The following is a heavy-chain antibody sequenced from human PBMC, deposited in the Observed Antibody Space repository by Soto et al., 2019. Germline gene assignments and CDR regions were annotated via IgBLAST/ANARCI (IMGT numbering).Heavy chain of an antibody. CDR3: ARDLYSSSWYGSLEGNWFDP. D-gene: IGHD6-13*01. V-gene: IGHV1-18*01. J-gene: IGHJ5*02. Sequence: QVQLVQSGAEVKKPGASVKVSCKASGYTFTSYGISWVRQAPGQGLEWMGWISAYNGNTNYAQKLQGRVTMTTNTTTSTAYMELRSLRSDDTAVYYCARDLYSSSWYGSLEGNWFDPWGQGTLVTVSS. CDR2: ISAYNGNT. CDR1: GYTFTSYG.